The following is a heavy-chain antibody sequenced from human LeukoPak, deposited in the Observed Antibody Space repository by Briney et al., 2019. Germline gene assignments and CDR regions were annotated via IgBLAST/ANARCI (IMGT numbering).Heavy chain of an antibody. V-gene: IGHV3-21*01. CDR1: GFTFSTFS. CDR3: ARGSTLGSCTSSSCHNWFDP. CDR2: ISGRSNYI. D-gene: IGHD2-2*01. Sequence: GGSLRLSCAASGFTFSTFSMNWVRQAPGKGLEWVSSISGRSNYIFYADSVKGRFTISRDNAENSLYLLLNSLRVEDTAVYYCARGSTLGSCTSSSCHNWFDPWGQGALVTVSS. J-gene: IGHJ5*02.